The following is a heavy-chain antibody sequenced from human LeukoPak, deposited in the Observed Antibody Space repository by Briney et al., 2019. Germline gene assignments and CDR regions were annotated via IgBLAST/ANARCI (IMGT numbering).Heavy chain of an antibody. CDR1: GFTFSSYA. Sequence: GGSLRLSCAASGFTFSSYAMSWVRQAPGKGLEWVSAISGSGGSTYYADSVKGRFTVSRDNSKNTLYLQMNSLRAEDTAVYYCANSPLLNYDYVWGSSQYWGQGTLVTVSS. J-gene: IGHJ4*02. CDR2: ISGSGGST. CDR3: ANSPLLNYDYVWGSSQY. V-gene: IGHV3-23*01. D-gene: IGHD3-16*01.